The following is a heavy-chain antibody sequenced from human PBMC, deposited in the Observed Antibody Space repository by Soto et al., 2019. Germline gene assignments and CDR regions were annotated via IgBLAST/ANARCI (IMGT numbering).Heavy chain of an antibody. Sequence: EVQLVESGGGLIQPGGSLRLSCAVSGFTVSNNYMSWVRQAPGKGLEGVSVIYSGGYTAYGDSVRGRFTISRDNSKNTLSLHRNSLGADDTAVFFWVTPAGGGGYGGQGTLVTVSS. CDR3: VTPAGGGGY. V-gene: IGHV3-53*01. CDR1: GFTVSNNY. CDR2: IYSGGYT. D-gene: IGHD3-10*01. J-gene: IGHJ4*02.